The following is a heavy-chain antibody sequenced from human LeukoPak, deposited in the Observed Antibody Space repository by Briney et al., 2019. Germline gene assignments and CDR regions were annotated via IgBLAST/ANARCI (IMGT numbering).Heavy chain of an antibody. V-gene: IGHV3-11*04. CDR3: ARGGHRYYDFWSGYFNYFDY. J-gene: IGHJ4*02. CDR2: ISSSGSTI. Sequence: GGSLRLSCAASGFTFSDYYMSWIRQAPGKGLEWVSYISSSGSTIYYADSVKGRFTISRDNAKNSLYLQMNSLRAEDTAVYYCARGGHRYYDFWSGYFNYFDYWGQGTLVTVSS. D-gene: IGHD3-3*01. CDR1: GFTFSDYY.